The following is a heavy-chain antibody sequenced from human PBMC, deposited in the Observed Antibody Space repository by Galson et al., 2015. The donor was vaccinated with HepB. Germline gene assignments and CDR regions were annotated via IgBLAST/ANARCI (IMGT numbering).Heavy chain of an antibody. CDR3: AYRSPQSADCNSNCFDH. CDR1: GFSLTARPEG. J-gene: IGHJ4*02. Sequence: PALVNHTQAIALTCSFSGFSLTARPEGVGWLRKPPGKALEWLAVVYWDDDKRYSPSLKNRLTITKDTSRNQVVLTMTNMDPVDTASYYCAYRSPQSADCNSNCFDHWGQGTLVTVSS. CDR2: VYWDDDK. V-gene: IGHV2-5*02. D-gene: IGHD4-23*01.